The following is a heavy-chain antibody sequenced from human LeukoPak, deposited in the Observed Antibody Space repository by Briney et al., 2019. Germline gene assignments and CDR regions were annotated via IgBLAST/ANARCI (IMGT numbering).Heavy chain of an antibody. D-gene: IGHD1-14*01. Sequence: ASVKVSCKTSGYTFISYTMHWVRQAPGQRLEWMGWINAGNGNTKYSQKFQGRVTITRDTSASTAYMELSSLRSEDTAVYYCARDGATAGYYYYGMDVWGQGTTVTVSS. CDR1: GYTFISYT. V-gene: IGHV1-3*01. J-gene: IGHJ6*02. CDR3: ARDGATAGYYYYGMDV. CDR2: INAGNGNT.